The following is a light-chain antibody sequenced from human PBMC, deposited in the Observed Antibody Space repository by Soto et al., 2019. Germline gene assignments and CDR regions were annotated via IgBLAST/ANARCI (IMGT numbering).Light chain of an antibody. CDR2: AAS. J-gene: IGKJ2*01. V-gene: IGKV3-20*01. Sequence: EIVLTQSPGTLSLSPGETATLSCRASQSVSHLAWYQQKPGQAPRLLVFAASSRATGIPDRFSGSGSGTDFTLTISRLEPEDFAVYYCQQYGGSRLYTVGQGTRLEIK. CDR3: QQYGGSRLYT. CDR1: QSVSH.